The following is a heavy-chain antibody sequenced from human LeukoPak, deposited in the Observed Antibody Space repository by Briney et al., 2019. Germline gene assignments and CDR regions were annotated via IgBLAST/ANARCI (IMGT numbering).Heavy chain of an antibody. D-gene: IGHD3-3*01. CDR3: ARGSDDFWSGQGYFGMDV. V-gene: IGHV4-34*01. CDR2: INHSGST. CDR1: GGSFSGYY. J-gene: IGHJ6*02. Sequence: SETLSLTCAVYGGSFSGYYWSWIRQPPGKGLEWIGEINHSGSTNYNPSLKSRVTISVDTSKNQFSLKLSSVTAADTAVYYCARGSDDFWSGQGYFGMDVWGQGTTVTVSS.